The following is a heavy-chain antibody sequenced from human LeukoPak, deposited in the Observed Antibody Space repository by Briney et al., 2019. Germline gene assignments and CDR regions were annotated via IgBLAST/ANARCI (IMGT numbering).Heavy chain of an antibody. D-gene: IGHD6-13*01. J-gene: IGHJ6*03. CDR2: IKQEGSEK. CDR1: GFTFSSYW. V-gene: IGHV3-7*01. Sequence: PGGSLRLSCAASGFTFSSYWMSWVRQAPGGGVGWVANIKQEGSEKYYVDSVRGRFTLSRDNDKNSLYLQINTVREEHTAVYYCAREGNSIDPSAPRYYYYHHMDVWGKGTTVTVSS. CDR3: AREGNSIDPSAPRYYYYHHMDV.